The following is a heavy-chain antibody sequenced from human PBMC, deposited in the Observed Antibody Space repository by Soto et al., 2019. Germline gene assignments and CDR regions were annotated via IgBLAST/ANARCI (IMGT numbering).Heavy chain of an antibody. Sequence: EVQLVESGGDLVQRGGSLRLSCAASGFPFSSYWMHWVRHTPGKGLDWVARISGDGVTTYYADSVTGPFTVSRDNAKNTLSLQISGLRAEDTAVYYCAREYYGLLTGYYTDYWGQGTLVSFSS. CDR1: GFPFSSYW. J-gene: IGHJ4*02. CDR2: ISGDGVTT. CDR3: AREYYGLLTGYYTDY. D-gene: IGHD3-9*01. V-gene: IGHV3-74*01.